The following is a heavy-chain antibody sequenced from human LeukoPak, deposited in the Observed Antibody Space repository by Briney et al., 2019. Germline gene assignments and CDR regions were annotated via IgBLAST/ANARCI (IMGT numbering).Heavy chain of an antibody. CDR3: AKDGAFGSGQGKVDP. CDR1: GFTFSSYA. J-gene: IGHJ5*02. V-gene: IGHV3-23*01. CDR2: ISGSGGST. D-gene: IGHD2-15*01. Sequence: PGGSLRLSRAASGFTFSSYAMSWVRQAPGKGLEWVSAISGSGGSTYYADSVKGRFTISRDNSKNTLYLQMNSLRAEDTAVYYCAKDGAFGSGQGKVDPWGQGTLVTVSS.